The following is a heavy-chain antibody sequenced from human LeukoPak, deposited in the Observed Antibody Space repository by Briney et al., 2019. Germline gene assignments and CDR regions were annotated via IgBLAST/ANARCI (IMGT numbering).Heavy chain of an antibody. Sequence: ASVKVSCKASGYTFTGYYMHWVRQAPGQGLEWMGWINPNSGGTNYAQKFQGRVTMTRDTSIGTAYMELSRLRSDDTAVYYCARSPPSDYGMDVWGQGTTVTVSS. CDR1: GYTFTGYY. J-gene: IGHJ6*02. V-gene: IGHV1-2*02. CDR2: INPNSGGT. CDR3: ARSPPSDYGMDV.